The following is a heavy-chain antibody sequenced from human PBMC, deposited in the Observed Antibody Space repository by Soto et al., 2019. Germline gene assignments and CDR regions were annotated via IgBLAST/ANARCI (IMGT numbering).Heavy chain of an antibody. J-gene: IGHJ6*02. V-gene: IGHV3-9*01. D-gene: IGHD2-15*01. CDR1: GFTFSSYA. CDR3: AKVLTSRGGYYGMDV. CDR2: LSGSI. Sequence: ESGGGLVQPGGSLRLSCAASGFTFSSYAMSRVRQAPGKGLEWVSALSGSIGYADSVKGRFTISRDNAKNSLYLQMNSLRAEDTALYYCAKVLTSRGGYYGMDVWGQGTTVTVSS.